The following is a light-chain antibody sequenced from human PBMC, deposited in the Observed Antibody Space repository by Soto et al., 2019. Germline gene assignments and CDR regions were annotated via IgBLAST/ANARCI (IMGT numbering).Light chain of an antibody. J-gene: IGKJ1*01. CDR1: QSVSSSY. CDR3: QQYGSSPRT. Sequence: RCSRSLYLSTGERATLSCRASQSVSSSYLAWYQQKPGQAPRLLIYGASSRATGIPDRFSGSGSGTDFTLTISRLEPEDFAVYYCQQYGSSPRTFGQGTKVDIK. V-gene: IGKV3-20*01. CDR2: GAS.